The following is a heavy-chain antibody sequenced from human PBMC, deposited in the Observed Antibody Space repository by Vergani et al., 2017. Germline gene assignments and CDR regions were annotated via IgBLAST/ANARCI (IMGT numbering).Heavy chain of an antibody. J-gene: IGHJ3*02. Sequence: QVQLQQWGAGLLKPSETLSLTCAVYGGSFSGYYWSWIRQPAGKGLEWIGRIYTSGSTNYNPSLKSRVTISVDTSKNQFSLKLSSVTAADTAVYYCARATVDAFDIWGQGTMVTVSS. CDR1: GGSFSGYY. D-gene: IGHD4-17*01. CDR2: IYTSGST. V-gene: IGHV4-59*10. CDR3: ARATVDAFDI.